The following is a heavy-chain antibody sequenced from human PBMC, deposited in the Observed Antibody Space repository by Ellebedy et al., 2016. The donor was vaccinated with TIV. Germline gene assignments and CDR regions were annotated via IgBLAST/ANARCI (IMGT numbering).Heavy chain of an antibody. V-gene: IGHV3-21*01. CDR3: ARDFDCSSTSCFDYYYYGMDV. CDR2: ISSSSSYI. D-gene: IGHD2-2*01. J-gene: IGHJ6*02. Sequence: GESLKISCAASGFTFSNAWMNWVRQAPGKGLEWVSSISSSSSYIYYADSVKGRFTISRDNAKNSLYLQMNSLSAEDTAVYYCARDFDCSSTSCFDYYYYGMDVWGQGTTVTVSS. CDR1: GFTFSNAW.